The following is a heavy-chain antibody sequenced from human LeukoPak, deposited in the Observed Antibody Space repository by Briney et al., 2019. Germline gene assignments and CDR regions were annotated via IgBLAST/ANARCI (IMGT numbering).Heavy chain of an antibody. CDR3: ARDDYDSSGYYTTPHWFDP. D-gene: IGHD3-22*01. Sequence: ASVKVSCKASGYTFTSYDINWVRQATGQGLEWMGWMNPNSGNTGYAQKFQGRVTITRNTSISTAYMELSSLRSEDTAVYYCARDDYDSSGYYTTPHWFDPWGQGTLVTVSS. J-gene: IGHJ5*02. CDR1: GYTFTSYD. CDR2: MNPNSGNT. V-gene: IGHV1-8*03.